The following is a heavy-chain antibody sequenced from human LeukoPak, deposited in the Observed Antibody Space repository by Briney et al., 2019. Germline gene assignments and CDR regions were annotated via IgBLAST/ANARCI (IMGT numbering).Heavy chain of an antibody. D-gene: IGHD5-24*01. V-gene: IGHV3-23*01. CDR3: AKREARSFEY. CDR2: FSGSTGNT. J-gene: IGHJ4*02. CDR1: GFTFSSSV. Sequence: GGSLRLSCVASGFTFSSSVMSWVRQAPGKGLEWVSTFSGSTGNTYYADSVKGRFTISRDNSKNTLYLQMNSLRAEDTAVYYCAKREARSFEYWGQGSLVTASS.